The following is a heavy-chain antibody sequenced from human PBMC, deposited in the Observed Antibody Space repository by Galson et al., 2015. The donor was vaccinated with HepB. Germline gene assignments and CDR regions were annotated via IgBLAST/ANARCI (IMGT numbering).Heavy chain of an antibody. V-gene: IGHV1-2*06. Sequence: SVKVSCKASGYTFTGYYMHWVRQAPGQGLEWMGRINPNSGGTNYAQKFQGRVSMTRDTSISTAYMELSRLRSDDTAVYYCATSAESIAVVVAATQDYWGQGTLVTVSS. D-gene: IGHD2-15*01. CDR2: INPNSGGT. CDR3: ATSAESIAVVVAATQDY. CDR1: GYTFTGYY. J-gene: IGHJ4*02.